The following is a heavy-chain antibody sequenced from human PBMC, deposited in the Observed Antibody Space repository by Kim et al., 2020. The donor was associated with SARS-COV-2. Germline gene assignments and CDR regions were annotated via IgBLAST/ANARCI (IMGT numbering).Heavy chain of an antibody. J-gene: IGHJ6*02. CDR1: GYTFTSYG. D-gene: IGHD6-19*01. CDR3: ARDGDSSGKYYYYYGMDV. Sequence: ASVKVSCKASGYTFTSYGISWVRQAPGQGLEWMGWISAYNGNTNYAQKLQGRVTMTTDTSTSTAYMELRSLRSDDTSVYYCARDGDSSGKYYYYYGMDVWGQATTVTVSS. CDR2: ISAYNGNT. V-gene: IGHV1-18*01.